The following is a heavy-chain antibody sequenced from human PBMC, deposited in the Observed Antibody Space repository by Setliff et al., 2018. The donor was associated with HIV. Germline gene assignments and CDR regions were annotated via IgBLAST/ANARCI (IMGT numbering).Heavy chain of an antibody. D-gene: IGHD5-18*01. J-gene: IGHJ4*02. CDR3: AREAYSYGYVLPATRFGYYFDS. V-gene: IGHV1-69*06. CDR2: IIPTFDTG. Sequence: SVKVSCKASGVTFSNYPITWVRQAPGQGLEWMGRIIPTFDTGDYAQKFQGRVTISADRSTSTAYMELSSLRSEDTALYYCAREAYSYGYVLPATRFGYYFDSWGQGTLVTAPQ. CDR1: GVTFSNYP.